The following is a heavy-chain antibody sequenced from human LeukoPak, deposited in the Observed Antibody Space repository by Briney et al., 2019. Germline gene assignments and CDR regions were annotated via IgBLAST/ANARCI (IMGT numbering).Heavy chain of an antibody. V-gene: IGHV3-53*01. D-gene: IGHD4/OR15-4a*01. CDR1: GFTVSSNS. CDR3: ARRAGAYSHPYDY. CDR2: IYSDNT. Sequence: GGSLRLSCTVSGFTVSSNSMSWVRQAPGKGLDWVSFIYSDNTHYSDSVKGRFTISRDNSKNTLYLQMNSLRAEDTAVYYCARRAGAYSHPYDYWGQGTLVTVSS. J-gene: IGHJ4*02.